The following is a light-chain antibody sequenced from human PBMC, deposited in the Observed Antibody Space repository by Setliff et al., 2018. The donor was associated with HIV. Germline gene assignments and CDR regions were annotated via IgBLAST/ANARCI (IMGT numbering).Light chain of an antibody. V-gene: IGLV2-18*02. CDR2: DVS. CDR3: SSYTSSTTPYV. J-gene: IGLJ1*01. Sequence: QSALAQPPSVSGSHGQSVTISCTGTSSDVGYYNRVSWYQQPPGTVPRLMIYDVSNRPSGVSNRFSGSKSGNTASLTISGLQAEDEADYYCSSYTSSTTPYVFGTGTKVTV. CDR1: SSDVGYYNR.